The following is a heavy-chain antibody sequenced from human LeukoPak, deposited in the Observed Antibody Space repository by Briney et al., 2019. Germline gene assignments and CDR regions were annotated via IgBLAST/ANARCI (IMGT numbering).Heavy chain of an antibody. CDR3: ARDVPYYYYGMDV. CDR2: ISYDGTNK. J-gene: IGHJ6*02. V-gene: IGHV3-30*04. D-gene: IGHD3-10*02. Sequence: GGSLRLSCAASGFTFSSYAMHWVRQAPGKGLEWVALISYDGTNKYYADSVKGRFTISRDNSKNTLYLQMNSLRAEDTTVYYCARDVPYYYYGMDVWGLGTTVTASS. CDR1: GFTFSSYA.